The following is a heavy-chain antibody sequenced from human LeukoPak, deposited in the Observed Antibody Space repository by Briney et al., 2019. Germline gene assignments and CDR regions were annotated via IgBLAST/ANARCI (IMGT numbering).Heavy chain of an antibody. CDR2: INPNSGGT. CDR1: GYTFTGYY. CDR3: ARGPQLRYFDWLLREYYYYYMDV. Sequence: ASVKVSCKASGYTFTGYYMHWVRQAPGQGLEWMGWINPNSGGTNYAQKFQGRVTMTRDTSISTAYVELSRLRSDDTAVYYCARGPQLRYFDWLLREYYYYYMDVWGKGTTVTVSS. J-gene: IGHJ6*03. V-gene: IGHV1-2*02. D-gene: IGHD3-9*01.